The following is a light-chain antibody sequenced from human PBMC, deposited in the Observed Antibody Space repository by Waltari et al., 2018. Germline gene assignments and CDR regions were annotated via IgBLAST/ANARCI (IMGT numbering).Light chain of an antibody. Sequence: FSCTVTARDIGGFHFVSWYQQHPDKAPRLIIYDVIKRPSGVADRFSGSKSGNTASLTVSGLQAEDEADYFCCSFSGANNLLFGGGTRLTV. CDR2: DVI. CDR1: ARDIGGFHF. CDR3: CSFSGANNLL. V-gene: IGLV2-8*01. J-gene: IGLJ2*01.